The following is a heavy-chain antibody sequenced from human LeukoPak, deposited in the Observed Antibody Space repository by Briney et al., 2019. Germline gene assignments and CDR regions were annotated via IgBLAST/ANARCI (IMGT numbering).Heavy chain of an antibody. D-gene: IGHD4-11*01. Sequence: GGSLRLSCAASGFTFNTYAMSWVRQAPGKGLEWVSLISGSGGSTYYADSVKGRFTISRDNGKNTLSLQMNSLRAEDTALYYCAKERVTTTTFDYWGRGTLVTVSS. CDR2: ISGSGGST. CDR1: GFTFNTYA. CDR3: AKERVTTTTFDY. V-gene: IGHV3-23*01. J-gene: IGHJ4*02.